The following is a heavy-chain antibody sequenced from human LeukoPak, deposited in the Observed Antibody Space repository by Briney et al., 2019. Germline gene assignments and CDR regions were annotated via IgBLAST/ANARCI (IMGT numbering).Heavy chain of an antibody. D-gene: IGHD6-6*01. CDR1: GGSISSSSYY. CDR2: IYYSGST. J-gene: IGHJ4*02. V-gene: IGHV4-39*07. Sequence: SETLSLTCTVSGGSISSSSYYWGWIRQPPGKGLEWIGSIYYSGSTYYNTSLKSRVTISVDTSKNQFSLKLSSVTAADTAVYYCARRGYSSSPYSGGFDYWGQGTLVTVSS. CDR3: ARRGYSSSPYSGGFDY.